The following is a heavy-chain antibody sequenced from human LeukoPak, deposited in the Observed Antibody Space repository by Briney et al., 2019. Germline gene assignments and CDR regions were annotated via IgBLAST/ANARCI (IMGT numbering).Heavy chain of an antibody. V-gene: IGHV3-30-3*01. CDR3: ARDRVVITLNYFDY. D-gene: IGHD3-22*01. J-gene: IGHJ4*02. CDR2: ISYDGSNK. Sequence: GGSLRLSCAASGFTFSSYAMHWVRQAPGKGLEWVAVISYDGSNKYYADSVKGRFTISRDNSKNTLYLQMYSLRAEDTAVYYCARDRVVITLNYFDYWGQGTLVTVSS. CDR1: GFTFSSYA.